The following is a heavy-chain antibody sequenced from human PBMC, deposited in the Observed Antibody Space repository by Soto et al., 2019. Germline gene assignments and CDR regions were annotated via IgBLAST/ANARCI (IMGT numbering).Heavy chain of an antibody. CDR3: ARGRYGDY. CDR2: ISAHNGNT. Sequence: QVHLVQSGAEVKKPGASVKVSCKASGYTFTSYGITWVRQAPGQGLEWMGWISAHNGNTDYAQKLQCRVIVTRDTSTSTAYMDRSSLRSDDTAVYYCARGRYGDYWGQGALVTVSS. D-gene: IGHD1-1*01. V-gene: IGHV1-18*01. CDR1: GYTFTSYG. J-gene: IGHJ4*02.